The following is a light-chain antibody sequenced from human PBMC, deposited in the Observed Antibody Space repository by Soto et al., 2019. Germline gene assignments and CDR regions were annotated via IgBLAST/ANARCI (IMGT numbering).Light chain of an antibody. Sequence: EIVLTQSPGTLSLSPGEGATLSCRPSQGVSNSFVAWYQQKPGQAPRLLIHVASTRASGIPDRFSGRGSGTEFALIISRLEPEDFAVYYCQVYSTSPPVTFGPGTKVDIK. CDR1: QGVSNSF. V-gene: IGKV3-20*01. CDR3: QVYSTSPPVT. CDR2: VAS. J-gene: IGKJ3*01.